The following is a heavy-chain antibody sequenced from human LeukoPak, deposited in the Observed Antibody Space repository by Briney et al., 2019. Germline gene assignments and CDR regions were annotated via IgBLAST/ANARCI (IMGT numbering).Heavy chain of an antibody. CDR3: ARDSASSCYYSWIGNWFDP. CDR2: ISSSSSYI. V-gene: IGHV3-21*01. J-gene: IGHJ5*02. Sequence: RPGGSLRLSCAASGFTFSSYSMSWVRQAPGKGLEWVSSISSSSSYIYYADSVKGRFTISRDNAKNSLYLQMNSLRAEDTAVYYCARDSASSCYYSWIGNWFDPCGQGTLFTVSS. D-gene: IGHD3-22*01. CDR1: GFTFSSYS.